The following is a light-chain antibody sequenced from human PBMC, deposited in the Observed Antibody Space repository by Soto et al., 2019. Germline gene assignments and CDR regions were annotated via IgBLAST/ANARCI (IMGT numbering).Light chain of an antibody. Sequence: EIELTQSPATLSLSPGETATLSCRASQNVDKFLAWYQQRPGQPPRLLIFDSSNRATGVPVRFSGSGSGTVFTLTIGSLEPEDSAVYYCQQRKNWPPITFGQGTRLDI. CDR1: QNVDKF. V-gene: IGKV3-11*01. CDR3: QQRKNWPPIT. J-gene: IGKJ5*01. CDR2: DSS.